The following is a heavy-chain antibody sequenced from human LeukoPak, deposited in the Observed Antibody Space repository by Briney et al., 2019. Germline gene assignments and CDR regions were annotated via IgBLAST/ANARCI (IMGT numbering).Heavy chain of an antibody. CDR1: GYTFTSYY. CDR3: ARERVHCSSTSCSYYYYYYGMDV. Sequence: GASVKVSCKASGYTFTSYYMHWVRQAPGQGLEWMGIINPSGGSTSYAQKFQGRVTMTRDTSTSTVYMELSSLRSEDTAVYYCARERVHCSSTSCSYYYYYYGMDVWGQGTTVTVSS. J-gene: IGHJ6*02. CDR2: INPSGGST. D-gene: IGHD2-2*01. V-gene: IGHV1-46*01.